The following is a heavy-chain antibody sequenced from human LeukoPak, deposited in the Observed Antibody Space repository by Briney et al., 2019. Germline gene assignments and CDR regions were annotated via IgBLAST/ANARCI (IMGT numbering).Heavy chain of an antibody. CDR2: IYYSGST. J-gene: IGHJ4*02. Sequence: SETLSLTCTVSGGSISSSSYYWGWIRQPPGKGLEWIGSIYYSGSTYYNPSLKSRVTVSVDTSKNQFSLKLSSVTAADTAVYYCARQGYSPLDYFDYWGQGTLVTVSS. D-gene: IGHD5-18*01. CDR3: ARQGYSPLDYFDY. CDR1: GGSISSSSYY. V-gene: IGHV4-39*01.